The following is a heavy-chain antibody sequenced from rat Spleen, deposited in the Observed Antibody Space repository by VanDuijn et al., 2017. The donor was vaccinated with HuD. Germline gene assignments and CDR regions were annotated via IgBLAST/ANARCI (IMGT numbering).Heavy chain of an antibody. J-gene: IGHJ3*01. V-gene: IGHV3-3*01. CDR3: ARSDGVHYYLPFAD. CDR2: INNAGTT. CDR1: GHYITSGYR. D-gene: IGHD1-1*01. Sequence: EVQLQESGPGLVKPSQSLSLTCSVTGHYITSGYRWNWIRKFPGNKLEWMGYINNAGTTNYNPSLKSRISITRDTSKNHFFLQVNSVSSEDTATYYCARSDGVHYYLPFADWGQGTLVTASS.